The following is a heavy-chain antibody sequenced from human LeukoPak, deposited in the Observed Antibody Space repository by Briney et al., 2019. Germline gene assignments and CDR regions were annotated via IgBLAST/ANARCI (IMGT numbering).Heavy chain of an antibody. D-gene: IGHD2-15*01. V-gene: IGHV3-23*01. CDR2: ISDTGNT. CDR1: GFTFSSYG. CDR3: AKAPVTTCRGAFCYPFDY. Sequence: PGGSLRLSCAASGFTFSSYGMSWVRQAPGKGLEWVSAISDTGNTYHADSVKGRFTISRDSSKNTLFLQMNRLRPEDAAVYYCAKAPVTTCRGAFCYPFDYRGLGTLVTVSS. J-gene: IGHJ4*02.